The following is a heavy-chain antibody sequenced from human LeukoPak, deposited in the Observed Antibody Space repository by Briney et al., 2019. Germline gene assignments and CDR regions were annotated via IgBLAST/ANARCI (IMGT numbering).Heavy chain of an antibody. CDR1: GGSISSGGYS. CDR3: ARGRKDGGNPAAS. J-gene: IGHJ5*02. CDR2: IYHSGST. V-gene: IGHV4-30-2*01. Sequence: SETLSLTCAVSGGSISSGGYSWSWIRQPPGKGLEWIGYIYHSGSTYYNPSLKSRVTISVDRSKNQFSLKLSSVTAADTAVYYCARGRKDGGNPAASWGQGALVTVSS. D-gene: IGHD4-23*01.